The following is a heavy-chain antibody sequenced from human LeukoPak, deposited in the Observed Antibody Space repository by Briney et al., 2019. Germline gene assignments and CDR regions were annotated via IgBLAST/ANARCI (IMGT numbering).Heavy chain of an antibody. Sequence: GGSLRLSCASSGFTFSNYGMHWVRQAPGKGLEWVGVKWYDGSKKEYADSVKGRFTISRDNSKNTLYLQMNSLRAEDTAVYYCARDKNYSPDYWGQGTLVTVSS. CDR1: GFTFSNYG. CDR2: KWYDGSKK. V-gene: IGHV3-33*01. J-gene: IGHJ4*02. CDR3: ARDKNYSPDY. D-gene: IGHD2-21*01.